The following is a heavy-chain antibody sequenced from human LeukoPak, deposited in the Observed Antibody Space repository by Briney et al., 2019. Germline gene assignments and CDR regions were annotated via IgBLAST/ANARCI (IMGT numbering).Heavy chain of an antibody. V-gene: IGHV3-74*01. CDR1: GFTFSSSW. CDR3: ATVDGYAQRD. CDR2: INGDGSTT. D-gene: IGHD5-24*01. Sequence: GGSLRLSCAASGFTFSSSWMHWVRQSPEKGLVWVARINGDGSTTSFADSVKGRFTISRDNAKNTLYLQMNSLRAEDTAVYFCATVDGYAQRDWGQGTLVTVSS. J-gene: IGHJ4*02.